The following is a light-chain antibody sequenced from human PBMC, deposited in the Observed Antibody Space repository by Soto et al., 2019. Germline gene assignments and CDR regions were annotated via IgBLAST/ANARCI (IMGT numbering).Light chain of an antibody. V-gene: IGLV2-23*02. Sequence: QSALTQPASVSGSPGQSITISCTGTSSDVGSYNLVSWYQQQPGKAPKLMIYEVNEWPSGVSNRFSGSKSGDTASLTISGLQAEDEADYYCSSYAGSNTFVVFGGGTQLTVL. J-gene: IGLJ2*01. CDR3: SSYAGSNTFVV. CDR2: EVN. CDR1: SSDVGSYNL.